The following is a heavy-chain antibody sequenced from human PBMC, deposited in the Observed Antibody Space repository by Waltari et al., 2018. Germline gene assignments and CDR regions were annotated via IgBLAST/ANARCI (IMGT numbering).Heavy chain of an antibody. CDR1: GFTFSSYE. J-gene: IGHJ3*02. V-gene: IGHV3-48*03. CDR3: ARAMDHAFDI. CDR2: ISSSGSTI. Sequence: EVQLVESGGGLVQPGGSLSLSCAASGFTFSSYEMNWVRQAPGKGLEGVSYISSSGSTIYYADSVKGRFTISRDNAKNSLYLQMNSLRAEDTAVYYCARAMDHAFDIWGQGTMVTVSS. D-gene: IGHD3-10*01.